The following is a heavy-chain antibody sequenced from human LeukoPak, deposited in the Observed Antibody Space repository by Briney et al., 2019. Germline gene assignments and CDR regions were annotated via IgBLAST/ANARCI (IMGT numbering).Heavy chain of an antibody. CDR1: GFTFSSYA. CDR2: ISGSGGST. D-gene: IGHD1-1*01. Sequence: GGSLRLSCAASGFTFSSYAMSWVRQAPGKGLEWVSAISGSGGSTYYADSVKGRFTISRDNSKNTLYLQMNSLRAEDTAVYYCARVPPGLNEPYYFDYWGQGTLVTVSS. CDR3: ARVPPGLNEPYYFDY. J-gene: IGHJ4*02. V-gene: IGHV3-23*01.